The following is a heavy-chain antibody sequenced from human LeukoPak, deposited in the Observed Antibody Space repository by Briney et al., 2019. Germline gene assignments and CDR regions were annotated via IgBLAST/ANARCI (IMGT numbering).Heavy chain of an antibody. J-gene: IGHJ4*02. CDR1: GFTFSSYA. CDR3: ARGYSYPYYFDY. Sequence: PGGSLRLSCAASGFTFSSYAMHWVRQAPGKGLEYVSAISSNGGSTYYANSVKGRFTISRDNSKNTLYLQMGSLRAEDMAVYYCARGYSYPYYFDYWGQGTLVTVSS. V-gene: IGHV3-64*01. CDR2: ISSNGGST. D-gene: IGHD5-18*01.